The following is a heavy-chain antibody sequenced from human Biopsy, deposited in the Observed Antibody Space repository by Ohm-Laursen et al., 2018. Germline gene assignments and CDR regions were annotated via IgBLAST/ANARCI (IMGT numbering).Heavy chain of an antibody. CDR1: GGSISSDY. CDR2: IYYSANT. V-gene: IGHV4-59*01. D-gene: IGHD2/OR15-2a*01. CDR3: ARATNSTGWPYYYFYGMDV. J-gene: IGHJ6*02. Sequence: TLSLTCTVSGGSISSDYWSWIRQTPGKGLEWIGYIYYSANTYYNPSLKSRVSISVDTSKNQFSLRLNSVTAADTAAYYCARATNSTGWPYYYFYGMDVWGQGTTVTVSS.